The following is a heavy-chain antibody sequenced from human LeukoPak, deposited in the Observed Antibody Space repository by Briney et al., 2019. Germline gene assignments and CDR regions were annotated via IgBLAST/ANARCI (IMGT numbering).Heavy chain of an antibody. CDR2: MNPNSGNT. J-gene: IGHJ4*02. CDR3: ARVVGTMVRGVPGY. Sequence: ASVKVSCKASGYTFTSYDINWVRQATGQGLEWMGWMNPNSGNTGYAQKFQGRVTITRNTSISTAYMELSSLRSEDTAVYYCARVVGTMVRGVPGYWGQGTLVTVSS. V-gene: IGHV1-8*03. CDR1: GYTFTSYD. D-gene: IGHD3-10*01.